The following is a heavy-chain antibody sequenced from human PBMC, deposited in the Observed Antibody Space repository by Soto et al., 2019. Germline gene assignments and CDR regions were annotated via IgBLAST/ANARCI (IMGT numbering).Heavy chain of an antibody. V-gene: IGHV5-51*01. CDR3: AKDRSTMRWFDP. J-gene: IGHJ5*02. D-gene: IGHD1-1*01. CDR1: GYSFTSYW. CDR2: IYPGDSDT. Sequence: GESLKISCKGPGYSFTSYWIGWVRQMPGKGLEWMGIIYPGDSDTRYSPSFQGQVTISADKSISTAYLQWSSLTAADTAVYFCAKDRSTMRWFDPWGQGILVTVSS.